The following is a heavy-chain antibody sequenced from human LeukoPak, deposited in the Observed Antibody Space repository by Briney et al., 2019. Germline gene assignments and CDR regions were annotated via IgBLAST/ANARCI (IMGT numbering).Heavy chain of an antibody. CDR1: GGTFSSYA. CDR3: ARDGKRSPRDFWSGYHDC. Sequence: ASVKVSCKASGGTFSSYAISWVRQAPGQGLEWMGRIIPIFGTANYAQKFQGRVTITTDESTGTAYMELSSLRSEDTAVYYCARDGKRSPRDFWSGYHDCWGQGTLVTVSS. V-gene: IGHV1-69*05. D-gene: IGHD3-3*01. J-gene: IGHJ4*02. CDR2: IIPIFGTA.